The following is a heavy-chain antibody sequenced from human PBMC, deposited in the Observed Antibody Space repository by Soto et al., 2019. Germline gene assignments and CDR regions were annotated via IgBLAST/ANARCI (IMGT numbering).Heavy chain of an antibody. V-gene: IGHV2-5*02. CDR1: GFSFNTRGVG. CDR2: IYWDNDR. J-gene: IGHJ4*02. D-gene: IGHD6-19*01. CDR3: AHLVPGPLSFAE. Sequence: QITLKESGPSLIKPTQTLALTCTFSGFSFNTRGVGVAWIRQPPGKTLEWLAVIYWDNDRRYRPSLTDRLSITKDMSTKQVVLTMKNVDPVDTGTYYCAHLVPGPLSFAEWGQGDLVTDSS.